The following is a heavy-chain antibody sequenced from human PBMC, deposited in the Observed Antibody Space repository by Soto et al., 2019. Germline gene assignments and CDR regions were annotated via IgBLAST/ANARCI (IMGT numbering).Heavy chain of an antibody. CDR1: GGSISSGDYY. Sequence: QVQLQESGPGLVKPSQTLSLTCTVSGGSISSGDYYWSWIRQPPGKGLEWIGYIYYSGSTYYNPSLKSRVTISVDTSKNQFSLKLSSVTAADTAVYYCASTPYCGGDCYTLYDAFDIWGQGTMVTVSS. V-gene: IGHV4-30-4*01. CDR3: ASTPYCGGDCYTLYDAFDI. CDR2: IYYSGST. D-gene: IGHD2-21*02. J-gene: IGHJ3*02.